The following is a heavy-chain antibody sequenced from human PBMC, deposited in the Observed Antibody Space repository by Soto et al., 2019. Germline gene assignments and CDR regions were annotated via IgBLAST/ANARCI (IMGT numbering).Heavy chain of an antibody. CDR2: VSNSGSST. Sequence: GGSLRLSCAASGFTFRDYAMSWVRQAPGRGLEWVSGVSNSGSSTYYADSVKGRFTISRDNSKDTLYLQMNSLRAEDTAVYYCAKHSRETTTCCGEDWGQGTRVTVSS. D-gene: IGHD2-2*01. CDR3: AKHSRETTTCCGED. CDR1: GFTFRDYA. V-gene: IGHV3-23*01. J-gene: IGHJ4*02.